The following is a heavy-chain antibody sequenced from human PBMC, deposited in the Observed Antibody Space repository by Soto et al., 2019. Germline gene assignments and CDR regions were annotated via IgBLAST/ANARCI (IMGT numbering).Heavy chain of an antibody. V-gene: IGHV3-53*04. J-gene: IGHJ4*02. CDR1: GYSVRAKL. D-gene: IGHD3-10*01. Sequence: WSLRLSCAVSGYSVRAKLMGWVRQAPGKGLEWVSLIYSNGSAYYADSVKGRVTISRHTSRNTLYLQMNSLRPEDTAVYYCARVFPRNQNYYGVGGYFDYWGQGTLVTVSS. CDR3: ARVFPRNQNYYGVGGYFDY. CDR2: IYSNGSA.